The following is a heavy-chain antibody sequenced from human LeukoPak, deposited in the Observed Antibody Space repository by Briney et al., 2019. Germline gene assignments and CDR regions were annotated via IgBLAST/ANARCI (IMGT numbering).Heavy chain of an antibody. V-gene: IGHV1-69*13. CDR3: ARGEGHSNPFDY. J-gene: IGHJ4*02. CDR1: GGTFSSYA. D-gene: IGHD6-13*01. CDR2: IIPIFGTA. Sequence: VASVKVSCKASGGTFSSYAISWVRQAPGQGLEWMGGIIPIFGTANYAQKFQGRVTITADESTSTAYMELSSLRSEDAAVYYCARGEGHSNPFDYWGQGTLVTVSS.